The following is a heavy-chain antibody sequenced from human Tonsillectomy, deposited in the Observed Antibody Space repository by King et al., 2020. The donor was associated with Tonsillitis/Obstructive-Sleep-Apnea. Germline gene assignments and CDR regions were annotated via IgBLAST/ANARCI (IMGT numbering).Heavy chain of an antibody. CDR1: GYSFTSYW. CDR2: IYPGDSDT. V-gene: IGHV5-51*01. Sequence: VQLVQSGAEVKKPGESLMISCKGSGYSFTSYWIGWVRQMPGKGLEWMGIIYPGDSDTRYSPSFQGQVTISADKSISTAYLQWSSLKASDTAMYYCARSSHSSGWYDAFDIWGQGTMVTVSS. J-gene: IGHJ3*02. CDR3: ARSSHSSGWYDAFDI. D-gene: IGHD6-19*01.